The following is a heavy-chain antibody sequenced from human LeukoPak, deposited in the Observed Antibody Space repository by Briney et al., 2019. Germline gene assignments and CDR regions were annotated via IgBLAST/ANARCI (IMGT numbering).Heavy chain of an antibody. CDR2: ISSDSTYT. CDR1: GFTSSDYY. V-gene: IGHV3-11*06. Sequence: GGSLRLSCAVSGFTSSDYYMSWVRQAPGKGMECVSYISSDSTYTNYADSVRGRFTISRDNAKNSLHLQMNSLRAEDTAVYYCVRGGPYGDYDAYWGQGTLVTVSS. D-gene: IGHD4-17*01. J-gene: IGHJ4*02. CDR3: VRGGPYGDYDAY.